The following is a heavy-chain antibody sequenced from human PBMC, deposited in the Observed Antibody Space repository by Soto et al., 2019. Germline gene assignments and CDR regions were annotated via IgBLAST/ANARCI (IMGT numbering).Heavy chain of an antibody. CDR2: INPNSGGT. CDR1: GYTFTGYY. Sequence: ASVKVSCKASGYTFTGYYMHWVRQAPGQGLEWMGWINPNSGGTNYAQKFQGWVTMTRDTSISTAYMELSRLRSDDTAVYYCARADYIWGSYRELDYWGQGTLVTVSS. CDR3: ARADYIWGSYRELDY. J-gene: IGHJ4*02. D-gene: IGHD3-16*02. V-gene: IGHV1-2*04.